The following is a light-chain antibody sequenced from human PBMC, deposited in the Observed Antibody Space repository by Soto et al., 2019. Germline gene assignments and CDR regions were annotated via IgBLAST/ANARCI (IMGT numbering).Light chain of an antibody. Sequence: AIQLTQFPSALSASVGDRVTITCRASLGIRNDLGWYQQKPGEAPRLLVYGASTLQSGVPSRFSGSGSGTEFTLTISSLQLEDFGTYYCLQDYNYPLTFGGGTRLEI. CDR3: LQDYNYPLT. V-gene: IGKV1-6*02. CDR2: GAS. CDR1: LGIRND. J-gene: IGKJ4*01.